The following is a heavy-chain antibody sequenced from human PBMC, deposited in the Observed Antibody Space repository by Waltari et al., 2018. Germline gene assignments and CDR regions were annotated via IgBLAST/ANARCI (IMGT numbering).Heavy chain of an antibody. CDR2: ISHKENTI. Sequence: QVHLVESGGGLVEPGGSLRLSCAASGFPFSDYYMAWIRQAPGKGLEWVSYISHKENTIFYADSVKGRFTISRDNAKNSLYLQMSSLRAEDTAVYYCARVLARLVDLLDFWGQGTLVTVSS. CDR1: GFPFSDYY. V-gene: IGHV3-11*01. J-gene: IGHJ4*02. CDR3: ARVLARLVDLLDF. D-gene: IGHD3-3*02.